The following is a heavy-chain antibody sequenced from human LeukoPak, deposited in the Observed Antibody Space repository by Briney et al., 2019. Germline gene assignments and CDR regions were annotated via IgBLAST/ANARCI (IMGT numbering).Heavy chain of an antibody. Sequence: KPSETLSLTCNVSGGSLSTYYLSWIRQPPGKGLEWIAHIYDSGSTKYNPSLKSRATISEDTSKNQFSLKLSSVTAADTAVYYCARTGGYYGSGSYYNYYFDYCGQGTLVTVSS. D-gene: IGHD3-10*01. CDR2: IYDSGST. CDR1: GGSLSTYY. J-gene: IGHJ4*02. CDR3: ARTGGYYGSGSYYNYYFDY. V-gene: IGHV4-59*01.